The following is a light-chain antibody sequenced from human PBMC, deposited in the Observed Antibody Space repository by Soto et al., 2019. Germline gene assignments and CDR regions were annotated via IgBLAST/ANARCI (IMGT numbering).Light chain of an antibody. CDR2: AAS. CDR1: PPISVY. V-gene: IGKV1-39*01. J-gene: IGKJ4*01. Sequence: DIRMTQSPSSLSAFVGDTVTITCQTGPPISVYLNRYQQKPGKAPTLLISAASTLQSGVPSRFSGSGKGTHFTLSISDLRPEDFATYYCQQTYAAPLTFGGGTRVEI. CDR3: QQTYAAPLT.